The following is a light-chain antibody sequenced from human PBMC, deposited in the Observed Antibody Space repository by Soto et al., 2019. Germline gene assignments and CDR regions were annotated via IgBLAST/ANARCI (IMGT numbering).Light chain of an antibody. CDR2: TAS. V-gene: IGKV1-5*03. J-gene: IGKJ1*01. CDR3: QQYNSYSQT. Sequence: IQMTHSPSTLSAPVGDSVTITCQASQAISNWLAWYQQKPGKAPKLLIYTASTLESGVPSRFSGSGSGTEFTLTISSLQPEDFATYYCQQYNSYSQTFGQGTKVDIK. CDR1: QAISNW.